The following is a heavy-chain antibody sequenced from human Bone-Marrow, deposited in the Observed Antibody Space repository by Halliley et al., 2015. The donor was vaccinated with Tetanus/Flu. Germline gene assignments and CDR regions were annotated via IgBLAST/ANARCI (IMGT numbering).Heavy chain of an antibody. Sequence: TLSLTCSVSGASIRSFYWSWIRQPPGKGLEWIGYIHHSGNTNSNPSLKSRVTMSVDTSRNQFSLKLSSLTAADTAVYYCARGFYDSSGYSNCFDPWGRGTLVTVSS. CDR2: IHHSGNT. D-gene: IGHD3-22*01. V-gene: IGHV4-59*01. CDR3: ARGFYDSSGYSNCFDP. CDR1: GASIRSFY. J-gene: IGHJ5*02.